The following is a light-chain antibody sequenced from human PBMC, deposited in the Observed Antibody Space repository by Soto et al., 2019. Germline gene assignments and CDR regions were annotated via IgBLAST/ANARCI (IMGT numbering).Light chain of an antibody. CDR1: GSDVGGYNF. J-gene: IGLJ2*01. V-gene: IGLV2-14*03. Sequence: QSALTQPASVSGSPGQSITISCTGTGSDVGGYNFVSWYQQHPGKAPKLMIYDVNIRPSGVSNRFSGSKSGNTASLTISGLQAEDEADDYCCSYASSSTRVIFGGGTKLTVL. CDR3: CSYASSSTRVI. CDR2: DVN.